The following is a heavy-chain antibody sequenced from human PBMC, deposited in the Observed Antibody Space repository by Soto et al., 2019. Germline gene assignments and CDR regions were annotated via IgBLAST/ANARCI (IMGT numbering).Heavy chain of an antibody. J-gene: IGHJ4*02. V-gene: IGHV4-34*01. CDR1: GGSFSGYY. D-gene: IGHD4-17*01. CDR3: ARDRQTTVTNFDY. CDR2: INHSGST. Sequence: PSETLSLTCAVYGGSFSGYYWSWIRQPPGKGLEWIGEINHSGSTNYNPSLKSRVTISVDTSKNQFSLKLSSVTAADTAVYYCARDRQTTVTNFDYWGQGTLVTVSS.